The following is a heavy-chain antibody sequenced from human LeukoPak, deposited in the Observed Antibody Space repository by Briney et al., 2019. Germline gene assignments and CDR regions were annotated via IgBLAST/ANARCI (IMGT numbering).Heavy chain of an antibody. Sequence: ASVKVSCTASGYTFTSYYMHWVRQAPGQGLEWMGIINPSGGSTSYAQKFQGRVTMTRDTSISTAYMELSRLRSDDTAVYYCAREATSVVVAADDAFDIWGQGTMVTVSS. D-gene: IGHD2-15*01. V-gene: IGHV1-46*01. CDR2: INPSGGST. CDR3: AREATSVVVAADDAFDI. CDR1: GYTFTSYY. J-gene: IGHJ3*02.